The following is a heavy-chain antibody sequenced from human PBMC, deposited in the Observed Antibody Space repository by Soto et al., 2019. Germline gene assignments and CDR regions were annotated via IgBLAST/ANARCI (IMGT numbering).Heavy chain of an antibody. D-gene: IGHD2-2*01. V-gene: IGHV4-34*01. CDR2: INHIGST. CDR3: AVRSFGAYCSSTSCPAPQIDY. J-gene: IGHJ4*02. CDR1: GGSFSGYY. Sequence: QVQLQQWGAGLLKPSETLSLTCAVYGGSFSGYYWSWIRQPPGKGLEWIGEINHIGSTNYKPSLKRLVTISVAPSKNQFTQKLSPVPYADTAVYYCAVRSFGAYCSSTSCPAPQIDYWGQGTLVTVSS.